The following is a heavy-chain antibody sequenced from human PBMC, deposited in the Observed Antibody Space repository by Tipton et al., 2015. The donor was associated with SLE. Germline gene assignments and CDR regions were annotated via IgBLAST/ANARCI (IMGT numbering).Heavy chain of an antibody. CDR3: ARASTPNSYDCSGFYLSFYFDY. CDR2: IYYSGST. D-gene: IGHD3-22*01. V-gene: IGHV4-31*03. CDR1: GGSISSGGYY. J-gene: IGHJ4*02. Sequence: TLSLTCTVSGGSISSGGYYWSWIRQHPGKGLEWIGYIYYSGSTYYNPSLESRVTISVDTSKNQFSLKLSSVTAADTAVYYCARASTPNSYDCSGFYLSFYFDYWGQGTQVTVSS.